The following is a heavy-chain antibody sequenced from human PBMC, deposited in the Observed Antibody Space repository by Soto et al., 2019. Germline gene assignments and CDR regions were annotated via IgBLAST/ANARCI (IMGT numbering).Heavy chain of an antibody. Sequence: QVQLVQSGAEVKKPGASVKVSCKASGYPLTAKYLHWVRQAPGQGLEWMGWINPSSGGTKEAQKFRGRVTMTRDTSISAAYMGRSRLTSDDTAVYNCAKGGSSWTEWFDPGGKGTLVTVSS. D-gene: IGHD6-13*01. CDR1: GYPLTAKY. CDR2: INPSSGGT. V-gene: IGHV1-2*02. CDR3: AKGGSSWTEWFDP. J-gene: IGHJ5*02.